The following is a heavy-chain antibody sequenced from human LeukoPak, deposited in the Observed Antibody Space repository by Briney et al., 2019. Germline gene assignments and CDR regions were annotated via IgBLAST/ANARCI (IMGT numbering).Heavy chain of an antibody. CDR3: ARGIVLVPAAKEYFDL. V-gene: IGHV4-34*01. CDR1: GGSFSGYY. Sequence: TSQTLSLTCAVYGGSFSGYYWSWIRQPPGKGLEWIGEINHSGSTNYNPSLKSRVTISVDTSKNQFSLKLSSVTAADTSVYYCARGIVLVPAAKEYFDLWGRGTLVTVSS. CDR2: INHSGST. J-gene: IGHJ2*01. D-gene: IGHD2-2*01.